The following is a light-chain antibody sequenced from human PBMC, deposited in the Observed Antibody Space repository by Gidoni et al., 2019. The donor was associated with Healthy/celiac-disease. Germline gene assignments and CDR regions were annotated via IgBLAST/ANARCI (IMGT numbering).Light chain of an antibody. V-gene: IGKV1-6*01. Sequence: AIQMTQSPSSLSASVGDRVTITCRASQGIRNDLGWYQQKPGKAPKLLIYAASSLQSGVPSRFSGSGSGTDFTLTISSLQPEDFATYYCLQDYNYPGYTFXQXTKLEIK. CDR2: AAS. CDR1: QGIRND. J-gene: IGKJ2*01. CDR3: LQDYNYPGYT.